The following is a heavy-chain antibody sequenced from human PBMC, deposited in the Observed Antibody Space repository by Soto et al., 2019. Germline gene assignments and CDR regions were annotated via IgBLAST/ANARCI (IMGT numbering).Heavy chain of an antibody. J-gene: IGHJ4*02. V-gene: IGHV1-18*04. CDR2: ISAYNGNT. Sequence: QVQLVQSGAEGKKPGASVKVSCKASGYTFTSYGISWVRQAPGQGLEWMGWISAYNGNTNYAQKLQGRVTMTTDTSTSTAYMELRSLRSDDTAVYYCARDRDYYDSSGTYYFDYWGQGTLVTVSS. CDR1: GYTFTSYG. D-gene: IGHD3-22*01. CDR3: ARDRDYYDSSGTYYFDY.